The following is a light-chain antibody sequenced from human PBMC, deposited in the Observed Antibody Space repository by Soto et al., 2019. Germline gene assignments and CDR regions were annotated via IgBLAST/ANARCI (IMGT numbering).Light chain of an antibody. Sequence: ELTQPPSVSVSPGQTASITCSGAKLGDKYACWYQQKPGQSPVLVIYQDSKRPSGIPERFSGSNSGNTVTLTLSGTQAMDEADYYCQAWDSSTVVFGGGTKLTVL. CDR1: KLGDKY. CDR2: QDS. V-gene: IGLV3-1*01. J-gene: IGLJ2*01. CDR3: QAWDSSTVV.